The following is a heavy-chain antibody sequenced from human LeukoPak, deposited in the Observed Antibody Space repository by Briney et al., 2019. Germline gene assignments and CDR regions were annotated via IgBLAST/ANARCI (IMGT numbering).Heavy chain of an antibody. CDR2: INHSGST. D-gene: IGHD3/OR15-3a*01. Sequence: SETLSLTCAVYGGSFSGYYWSWIRQPPGKGLEWIGEINHSGSTNYNPSLKSRVTISVDTSNKQFSLKLSSVTAADRAVYYCARQTGSGLFILPGGQGTLVTVSS. CDR1: GGSFSGYY. V-gene: IGHV4-34*01. CDR3: ARQTGSGLFILP. J-gene: IGHJ4*02.